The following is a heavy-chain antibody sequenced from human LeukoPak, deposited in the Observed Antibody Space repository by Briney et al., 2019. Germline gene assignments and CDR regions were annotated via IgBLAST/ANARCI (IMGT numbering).Heavy chain of an antibody. CDR2: IYSGGST. Sequence: TGGSLRLSCAASGFTVSSNYMSWVRQAPGKGLEWVSVIYSGGSTYYADSVKGRFTISRDNSKNMLYLQMNSLRAEDTAVYYCAIDGLYSSSWLGDYWGQGTLVTVSS. D-gene: IGHD6-13*01. CDR1: GFTVSSNY. V-gene: IGHV3-66*01. CDR3: AIDGLYSSSWLGDY. J-gene: IGHJ4*02.